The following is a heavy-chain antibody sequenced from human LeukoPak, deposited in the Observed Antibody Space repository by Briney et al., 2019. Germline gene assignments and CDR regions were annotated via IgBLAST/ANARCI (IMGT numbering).Heavy chain of an antibody. V-gene: IGHV3-21*01. Sequence: GGSLRLSCAASGFTFSNYWMSWVRQAPGKGLGGVSSIILVSPYIYYADSVKGRFPISRASAKTSLYLQMNSLRAEDTAVYYCAREAERGDSSSYYGYYFDYWGQGALVTVSS. J-gene: IGHJ4*02. D-gene: IGHD3-22*01. CDR3: AREAERGDSSSYYGYYFDY. CDR1: GFTFSNYW. CDR2: IILVSPYI.